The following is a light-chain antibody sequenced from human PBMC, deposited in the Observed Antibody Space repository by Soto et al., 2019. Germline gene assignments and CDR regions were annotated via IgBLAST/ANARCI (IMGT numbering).Light chain of an antibody. CDR2: GVS. J-gene: IGKJ1*01. CDR3: QQYTDWPLT. V-gene: IGKV3-20*01. CDR1: QSVTSNY. Sequence: EVVMTQSPATLSVSPGDTATLSCRASQSVTSNYLAWYQQKPGQAPRLLIYGVSSRATGVPDRFSGSGSGTDFTLTISRLEPEDFAVYYCQQYTDWPLTFGQGTKVEVK.